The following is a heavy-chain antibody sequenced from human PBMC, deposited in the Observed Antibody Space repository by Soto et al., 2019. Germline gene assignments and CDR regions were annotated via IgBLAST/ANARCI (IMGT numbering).Heavy chain of an antibody. CDR2: TYYRSKWYN. CDR1: GDSVSSNSDA. J-gene: IGHJ5*02. CDR3: ARAIFRMEFDP. Sequence: SPTLSLTCAISGDSVSSNSDAWNWIRQSPSRGLEWLGRTYYRSKWYNDYAVSVKSRITINPDTSKNQLSLQLNSVTPEDTAMYYCARAIFRMEFDPWGQVTLVTVSS. V-gene: IGHV6-1*01. D-gene: IGHD3-3*01.